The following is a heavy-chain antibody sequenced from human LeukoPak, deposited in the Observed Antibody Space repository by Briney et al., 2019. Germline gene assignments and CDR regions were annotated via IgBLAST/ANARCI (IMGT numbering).Heavy chain of an antibody. CDR3: ARGNRYYYDSSGYYYVFDY. J-gene: IGHJ4*02. CDR1: GGSISSYY. V-gene: IGHV4-4*07. D-gene: IGHD3-22*01. CDR2: IYTSGST. Sequence: SETLSLTCTVSGGSISSYYWSWIRQPAGKGLEWIGRIYTSGSTNYNPSLKSRVTISVDTSKNQFSLKLSSVTAADTAVYYCARGNRYYYDSSGYYYVFDYWGQGTLVTVSS.